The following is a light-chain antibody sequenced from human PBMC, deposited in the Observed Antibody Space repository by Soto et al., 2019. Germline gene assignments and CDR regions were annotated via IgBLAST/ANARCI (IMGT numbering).Light chain of an antibody. CDR3: QQYGRSPFT. Sequence: EIVLTQSPVTLSLSPGERATLSCGASQKISHNFLAWFQQKPGLAPRLLISGASTRASDIPDRFSGSGSGTDFALTISRLEPEDFAVYFCQQYGRSPFTFGQGTKLQIK. CDR1: QKISHNF. CDR2: GAS. V-gene: IGKV3-20*01. J-gene: IGKJ2*01.